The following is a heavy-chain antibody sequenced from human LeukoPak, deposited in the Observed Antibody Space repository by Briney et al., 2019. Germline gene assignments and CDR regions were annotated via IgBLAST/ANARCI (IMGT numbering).Heavy chain of an antibody. J-gene: IGHJ6*04. CDR2: INPDSGGT. D-gene: IGHD4-17*01. V-gene: IGHV1-2*02. CDR1: GYTFTGYY. CDR3: AREFMTTVTLDV. Sequence: ASVKVSCKASGYTFTGYYIHWVRQAPGQGLEWMGWINPDSGGTNYAQKFQGRVTMTRDTSISTAYMEVSRLTSDDTAVYYCAREFMTTVTLDVWGEGTTVTVSS.